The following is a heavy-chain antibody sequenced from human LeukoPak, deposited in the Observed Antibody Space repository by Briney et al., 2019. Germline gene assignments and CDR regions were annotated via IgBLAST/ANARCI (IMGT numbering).Heavy chain of an antibody. CDR2: IAHHGSNT. D-gene: IGHD2-8*02. CDR1: GFTFSRYA. Sequence: GGSLRLSCAASGFTFSRYAMHWVRQGPGKGLEWVAYIAHHGSNTYYADSVKGRFTISRDNSKRTLYLQMNSLRGDDTAVYYCAKDGSWSCTDWGQGTLVTVSS. CDR3: AKDGSWSCTD. V-gene: IGHV3-30*02. J-gene: IGHJ4*02.